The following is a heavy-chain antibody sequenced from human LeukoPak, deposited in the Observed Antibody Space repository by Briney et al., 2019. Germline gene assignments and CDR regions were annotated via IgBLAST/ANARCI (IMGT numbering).Heavy chain of an antibody. D-gene: IGHD3-10*01. CDR2: INWNGGST. V-gene: IGHV3-20*04. CDR1: GFTFDDYG. Sequence: GGSLRLSCAASGFTFDDYGMSWVRQAPGKGLEWVSGINWNGGSTVYADSVKGRFTISRDNAKNSLYLQMNSLRAEDTALYYCARGRGYYYGSGSYYNGNYYYMDVWGKGTTVTVSS. CDR3: ARGRGYYYGSGSYYNGNYYYMDV. J-gene: IGHJ6*03.